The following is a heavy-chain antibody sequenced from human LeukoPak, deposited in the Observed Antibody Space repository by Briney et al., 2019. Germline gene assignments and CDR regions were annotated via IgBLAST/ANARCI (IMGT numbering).Heavy chain of an antibody. J-gene: IGHJ5*02. CDR2: INPSGGST. CDR3: ARCRQQLIGFDP. D-gene: IGHD6-13*01. CDR1: GYTFTSYY. V-gene: IGHV1-46*01. Sequence: RASVTVSCKASGYTFTSYYMHWVRQAPGQGLEWMGIINPSGGSTSYAQKFQGRVTMTRDMSTSTVYMELSSLRSEDTAVYYCARCRQQLIGFDPWGQGTLVTVSS.